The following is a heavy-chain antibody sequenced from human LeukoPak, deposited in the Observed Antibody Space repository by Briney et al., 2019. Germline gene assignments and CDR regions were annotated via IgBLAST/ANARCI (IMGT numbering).Heavy chain of an antibody. Sequence: GASVKVSCKASGGTFSSYAISWVRQAPGQGLEWMGRIIPILGIANYAQKFQGRVTITADKSTSTAYMELSSLRSEDTAVYYCASDPNNGYQLGDYWGQGTPVTVSS. CDR3: ASDPNNGYQLGDY. D-gene: IGHD6-13*01. J-gene: IGHJ4*02. CDR2: IIPILGIA. CDR1: GGTFSSYA. V-gene: IGHV1-69*04.